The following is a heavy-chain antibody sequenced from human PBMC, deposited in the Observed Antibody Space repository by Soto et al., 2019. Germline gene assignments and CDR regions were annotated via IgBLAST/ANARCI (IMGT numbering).Heavy chain of an antibody. CDR1: GFTFSSYG. D-gene: IGHD1-7*01. J-gene: IGHJ6*02. Sequence: PGGSLRLSCAASGFTFSSYGMHWVRQAPGKGLEWVAVISYDGSNKYYADSVRGRFTISRDNSKNTLYLQMNSLRAEDTAVYYCARSRTGTTYGGMDVWGQGTTVTVSS. V-gene: IGHV3-30*03. CDR3: ARSRTGTTYGGMDV. CDR2: ISYDGSNK.